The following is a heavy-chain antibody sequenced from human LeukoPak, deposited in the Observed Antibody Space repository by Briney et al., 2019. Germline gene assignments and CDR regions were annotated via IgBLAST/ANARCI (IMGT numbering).Heavy chain of an antibody. D-gene: IGHD2-15*01. Sequence: SETLSLTCTVSGGSISTFYWSWLRQPPGKGLEWIGYIFHTGHSNHNPSLKGRVTISVDTSKNQFSLKLSSVTAADTAVYYCARGPELGYCSGGSCYYYYGMDVWGQGTTVTVSS. CDR3: ARGPELGYCSGGSCYYYYGMDV. J-gene: IGHJ6*02. CDR2: IFHTGHS. CDR1: GGSISTFY. V-gene: IGHV4-59*12.